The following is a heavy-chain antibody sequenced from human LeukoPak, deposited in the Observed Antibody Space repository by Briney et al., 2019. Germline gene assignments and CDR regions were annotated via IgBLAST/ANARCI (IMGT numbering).Heavy chain of an antibody. J-gene: IGHJ4*02. CDR1: GDSISGSY. D-gene: IGHD3-16*02. CDR3: ARGAGDYVWGSYRTTDY. Sequence: PWETLSLTCSVSGDSISGSYWNWIRQPPGKGLEWIGYVSYSGSTNYNPSLKSRVTISVDKSKNQFSLKLSSVTAADTAVYYCARGAGDYVWGSYRTTDYWGQGTLVTVSS. V-gene: IGHV4-59*12. CDR2: VSYSGST.